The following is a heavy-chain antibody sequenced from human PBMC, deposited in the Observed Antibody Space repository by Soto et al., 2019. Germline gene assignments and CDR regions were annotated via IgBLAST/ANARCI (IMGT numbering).Heavy chain of an antibody. Sequence: PSETLSLTCTVSGGSISISNYYWAWIRQPPGKGLEWIGSIYYSGSTFYNPSLQSRVTISVDTSKNQFSLNLTPVTAADTALYFCATLYSPFGMGRDVMITADLKYNWFDPWGQGTQVTVSS. V-gene: IGHV4-39*01. CDR3: ATLYSPFGMGRDVMITADLKYNWFDP. J-gene: IGHJ5*02. CDR2: IYYSGST. CDR1: GGSISISNYY. D-gene: IGHD3-10*01.